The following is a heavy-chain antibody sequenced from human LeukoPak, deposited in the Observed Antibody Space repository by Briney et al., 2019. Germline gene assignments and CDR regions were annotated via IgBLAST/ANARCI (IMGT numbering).Heavy chain of an antibody. CDR3: TTVGLSGYFDRSGYYYFDY. V-gene: IGHV3-15*01. CDR1: GFTFTNAW. Sequence: MPGGSLRLSCAASGFTFTNAWLSWVRQAPGKGLEWVGRIKSKTYGGTTDYAAPVKGRFTISRDDSKNTLYLQVNSLKTEDTAVYYCTTVGLSGYFDRSGYYYFDYWGQGTLVTVSS. J-gene: IGHJ4*02. CDR2: IKSKTYGGTT. D-gene: IGHD3-22*01.